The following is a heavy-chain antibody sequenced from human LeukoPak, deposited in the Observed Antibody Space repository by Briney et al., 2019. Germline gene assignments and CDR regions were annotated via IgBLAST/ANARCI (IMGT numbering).Heavy chain of an antibody. D-gene: IGHD6-19*01. CDR3: ARDPIAVAGRGDDNWFDP. CDR1: GGTFSSYA. CDR2: IIPIFGTA. V-gene: IGHV1-69*13. Sequence: GASVKVSCKTSGGTFSSYATSWVRQGPGQGLDWMGGIIPIFGTANYAQKFQGRVTITADESTSTAYMELSSLRSEDTAVYYCARDPIAVAGRGDDNWFDPWGQGTLVTVSS. J-gene: IGHJ5*02.